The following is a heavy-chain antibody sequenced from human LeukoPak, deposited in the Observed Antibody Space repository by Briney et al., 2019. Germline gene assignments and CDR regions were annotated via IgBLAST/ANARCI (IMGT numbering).Heavy chain of an antibody. CDR2: INPNSGGT. Sequence: ASVKVSCKASGYTFTGYYMHWVRQAPGQGLEWMGWINPNSGGTNYAQKFQGRVTMTRDTSISTAYLQWSSLKASDTAMYYCARQDYDDYVFDYWGQGTLVTVSS. V-gene: IGHV1-2*02. CDR1: GYTFTGYY. J-gene: IGHJ4*02. CDR3: ARQDYDDYVFDY. D-gene: IGHD4-17*01.